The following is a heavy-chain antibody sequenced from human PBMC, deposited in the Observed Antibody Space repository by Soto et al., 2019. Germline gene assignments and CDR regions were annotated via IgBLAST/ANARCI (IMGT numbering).Heavy chain of an antibody. V-gene: IGHV5-10-1*01. CDR3: ARLGNSLATFDI. CDR2: IDPSDSES. J-gene: IGHJ3*02. CDR1: GYSFTTCW. Sequence: GESLKISCKGSGYSFTTCWISWVRQMPGKGLEWMGKIDPSDSESNYSPSFEGHVTISADKSISTAYLQWSTLKASDTALYYCARLGNSLATFDIWGQGTMVTVSS. D-gene: IGHD2-15*01.